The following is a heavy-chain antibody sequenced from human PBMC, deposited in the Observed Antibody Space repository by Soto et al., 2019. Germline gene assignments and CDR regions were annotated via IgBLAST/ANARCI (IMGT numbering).Heavy chain of an antibody. D-gene: IGHD3-3*01. CDR2: INPSGST. Sequence: PSETLSLTCAVDGGSFSGHYWSWIRQPPGKGLEWIGEINPSGSTNYNPSLKSRVTISADTPRNQFSLKLSSVTAADTAVFYCARGGITMYDYALDVWGQGTTVTVSS. CDR3: ARGGITMYDYALDV. CDR1: GGSFSGHY. J-gene: IGHJ6*02. V-gene: IGHV4-34*01.